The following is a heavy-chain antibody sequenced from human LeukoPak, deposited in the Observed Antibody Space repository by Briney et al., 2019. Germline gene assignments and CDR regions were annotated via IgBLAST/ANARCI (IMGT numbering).Heavy chain of an antibody. CDR2: IKSNIDGGTV. V-gene: IGHV3-15*01. CDR3: TVAWVRHNFDP. CDR1: GFTFSDAW. Sequence: NPGGSLRLSCTASGFTFSDAWMSWVRQAPGKGLEWVGRIKSNIDGGTVDYAAPVKGRFIISRDDSKNTLYLQMNSLKTEDTAVYYCTVAWVRHNFDPWGQGTLVTVSS. J-gene: IGHJ5*02. D-gene: IGHD1-14*01.